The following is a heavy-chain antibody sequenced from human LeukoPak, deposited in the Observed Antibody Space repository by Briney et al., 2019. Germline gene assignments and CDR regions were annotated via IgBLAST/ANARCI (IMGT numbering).Heavy chain of an antibody. V-gene: IGHV4-59*12. CDR3: ARERSSYGAFEI. D-gene: IGHD5-18*01. CDR1: GGSIDNFY. J-gene: IGHJ3*02. CDR2: LYYTGVT. Sequence: SETLSLTCTVSGGSIDNFYWSWIRQSPGKGLEWIGYLYYTGVTNSNPSLGRRVTISLDRSKNQFSLNLKSVTAADTAVYYCARERSSYGAFEIWGQGTMVTVSS.